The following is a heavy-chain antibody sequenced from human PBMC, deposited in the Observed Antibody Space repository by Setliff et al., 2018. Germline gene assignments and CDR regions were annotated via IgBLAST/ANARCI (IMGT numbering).Heavy chain of an antibody. J-gene: IGHJ1*01. CDR2: INPASGNT. V-gene: IGHV1-3*01. CDR3: ARVAYGLEYFQF. CDR1: GYTFISYA. D-gene: IGHD4-17*01. Sequence: GASVKVSCKASGYTFISYALHWVRQAPGQRLQWMGWINPASGNTKYSQEFQGRVTMTRDTSSSTIYMEVNSLTSDDTAVYYCARVAYGLEYFQFWGQGTLVTVSS.